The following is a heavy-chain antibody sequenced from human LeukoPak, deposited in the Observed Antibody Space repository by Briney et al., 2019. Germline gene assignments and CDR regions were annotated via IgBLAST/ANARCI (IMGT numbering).Heavy chain of an antibody. CDR2: IYHSGST. D-gene: IGHD6-19*01. Sequence: PSETLSLTCAVSGYSISSGYYWGWIRQPPGKGLEWIGSIYHSGSTYYNPSLKSRVTISVDTSKNQFSLKLSSVTAADTAVYYCAREGGSGEGWFDPWGQGTLVTVSS. CDR1: GYSISSGYY. J-gene: IGHJ5*02. CDR3: AREGGSGEGWFDP. V-gene: IGHV4-38-2*02.